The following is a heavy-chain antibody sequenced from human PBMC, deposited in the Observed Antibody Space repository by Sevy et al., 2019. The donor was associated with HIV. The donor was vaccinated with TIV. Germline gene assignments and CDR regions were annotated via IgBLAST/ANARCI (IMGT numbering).Heavy chain of an antibody. CDR3: ASGRTELRYFDWPPFDY. J-gene: IGHJ4*02. V-gene: IGHV1-58*01. CDR2: IVVGSGNT. Sequence: ASVKVSCKASGLTFTSSAVQWVRQARGQRLEWIGWIVVGSGNTNYAQKFQERVTITRDMSTSTAYMELSSLRSEDTAVYYCASGRTELRYFDWPPFDYWGQGTLVTVSS. D-gene: IGHD3-9*01. CDR1: GLTFTSSA.